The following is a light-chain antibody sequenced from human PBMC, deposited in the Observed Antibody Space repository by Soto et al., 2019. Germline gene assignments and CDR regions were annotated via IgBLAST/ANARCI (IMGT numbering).Light chain of an antibody. V-gene: IGKV3-11*01. CDR3: QQRSNWPPSLT. Sequence: EVVLTQSPGTLSLSPGERATLSCRASQSVRNNYLAWYQQRPGQAPRLLIYDASNRATGIPARFSGSGSGTDFTLTISSLEPEDFAVYYCQQRSNWPPSLTFGGGTKV. J-gene: IGKJ4*01. CDR1: QSVRNNY. CDR2: DAS.